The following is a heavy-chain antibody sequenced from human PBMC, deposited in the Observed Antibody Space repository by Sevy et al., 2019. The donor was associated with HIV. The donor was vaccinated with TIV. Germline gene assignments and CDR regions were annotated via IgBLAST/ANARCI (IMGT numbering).Heavy chain of an antibody. V-gene: IGHV3-30-3*01. D-gene: IGHD3-22*01. CDR1: GFTFSSYA. CDR3: ARGVRRCSGYYHVGGAFDI. Sequence: GGSLRLSCAASGFTFSSYAMNWVRQAPGKGLEWVAVISYDGSNKYYADSVKGRFTISRDNSKNTLYLQMNSLRAEDTAVYYCARGVRRCSGYYHVGGAFDIWGQGTMVTVSS. CDR2: ISYDGSNK. J-gene: IGHJ3*02.